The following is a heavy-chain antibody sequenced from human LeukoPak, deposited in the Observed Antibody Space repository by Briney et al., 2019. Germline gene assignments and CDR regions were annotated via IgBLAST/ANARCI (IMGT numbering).Heavy chain of an antibody. J-gene: IGHJ4*02. CDR3: ARDRGMVRGVTFDY. CDR2: IDSSSTTI. CDR1: GFTFSSYS. V-gene: IGHV3-48*04. D-gene: IGHD3-10*01. Sequence: GGSLRLSCSASGFTFSSYSMSWIRQVPGKGLEWISYIDSSSTTIHYADSVKGRFTISRDNAKNSLYLQMSSLRAEDTAVYYCARDRGMVRGVTFDYWGQGTLVPVSS.